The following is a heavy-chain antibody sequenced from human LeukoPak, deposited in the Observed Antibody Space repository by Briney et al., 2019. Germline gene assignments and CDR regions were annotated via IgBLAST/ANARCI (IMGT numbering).Heavy chain of an antibody. CDR2: IYHSGST. D-gene: IGHD6-13*01. CDR3: ARGQHSSSWYVFDYYFDY. Sequence: SQTLSLTCTVSGGSISSGGYYWSWIRQPPGKGLEWIGYIYHSGSTYYNPSLKSRVTISVDRSKNQFSLKLSSVTAADTAVYYCARGQHSSSWYVFDYYFDYWGQGTLVTVSS. V-gene: IGHV4-30-2*01. CDR1: GGSISSGGYY. J-gene: IGHJ4*02.